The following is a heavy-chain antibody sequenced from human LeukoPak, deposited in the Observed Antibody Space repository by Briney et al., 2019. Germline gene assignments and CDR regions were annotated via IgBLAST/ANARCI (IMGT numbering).Heavy chain of an antibody. Sequence: PSETLSLTCTVSGGSISSDSWSWIRQPPGKGLEWIGYLYYTGSNLYNPSLKNRAIISLDTSKNQISLKVTSVTAADTAVYYCARASPYTYDSSGYNEQNDAFDIWGQGTMVTVSS. J-gene: IGHJ3*02. V-gene: IGHV4-59*01. D-gene: IGHD3-22*01. CDR1: GGSISSDS. CDR2: LYYTGSN. CDR3: ARASPYTYDSSGYNEQNDAFDI.